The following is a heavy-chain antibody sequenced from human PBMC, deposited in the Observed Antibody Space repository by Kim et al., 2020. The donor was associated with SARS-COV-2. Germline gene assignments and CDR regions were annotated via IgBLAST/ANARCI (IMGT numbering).Heavy chain of an antibody. CDR1: GGSISSSSYY. CDR3: AREFYCGGDCYQYCFDY. Sequence: SETLSLTCTVSGGSISSSSYYWGWIRQPPGKGLEWIGSIYYSGSTYYNPSLKSRVTISVDTSKNQFSLKLSSVTAADTAVYYCAREFYCGGDCYQYCFDYWGQGTLVTVSS. J-gene: IGHJ4*02. CDR2: IYYSGST. D-gene: IGHD2-21*02. V-gene: IGHV4-39*02.